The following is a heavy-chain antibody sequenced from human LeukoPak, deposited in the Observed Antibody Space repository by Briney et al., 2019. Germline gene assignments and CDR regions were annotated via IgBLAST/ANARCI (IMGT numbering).Heavy chain of an antibody. V-gene: IGHV4-59*01. CDR2: IYYSGST. CDR3: ARMKWDIVVVGGYYFDY. CDR1: GGSFSGYY. D-gene: IGHD2-15*01. J-gene: IGHJ4*02. Sequence: PSETLSLTCAVYGGSFSGYYWSWIRQPPGKGLEWIGYIYYSGSTNYNPSLKSRVTISVDTSKNQFSLKLSSVTAADTAVYYCARMKWDIVVVGGYYFDYWGQGTLVTVSS.